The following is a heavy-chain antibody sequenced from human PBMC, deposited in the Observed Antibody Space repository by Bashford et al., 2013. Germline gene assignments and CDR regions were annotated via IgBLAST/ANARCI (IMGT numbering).Heavy chain of an antibody. V-gene: IGHV3-33*01. Sequence: VRQAPGKGLEWVAVIWYDGSKKYYADSVKGRFLISRDDSKNTLYLQMNSLRAEDTAVYYCARDAALGRLMAPWGQGTLVTVSS. J-gene: IGHJ4*02. CDR2: IWYDGSKK. CDR3: ARDAALGRLMAP. D-gene: IGHD5-24*01.